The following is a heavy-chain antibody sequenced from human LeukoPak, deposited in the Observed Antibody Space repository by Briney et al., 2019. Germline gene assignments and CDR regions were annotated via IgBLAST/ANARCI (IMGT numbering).Heavy chain of an antibody. V-gene: IGHV1-46*01. CDR2: INPSGGST. D-gene: IGHD6-13*01. J-gene: IGHJ4*02. CDR3: ARTHSSSWYERFNFDY. CDR1: GYTFTSYY. Sequence: ASVKVSCKASGYTFTSYYMHWVRQAPGQGLEWMGLINPSGGSTNYAQKFQGRVTMTRDTSTSTVYMELSSLRSEDTAVYYCARTHSSSWYERFNFDYWGEGTLVTVSS.